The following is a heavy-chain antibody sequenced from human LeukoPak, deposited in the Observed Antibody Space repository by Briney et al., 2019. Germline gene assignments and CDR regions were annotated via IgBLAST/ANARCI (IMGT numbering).Heavy chain of an antibody. V-gene: IGHV3-30*04. CDR3: AKDGYSSGLFDY. D-gene: IGHD6-19*01. CDR2: ISYDGSNK. Sequence: PGRSLRLSCAASGFTFSSYAMHWVRQAPGKGLEWVAVISYDGSNKYYADSVKGRFTISRDNSKNTLYLQMNSLRAEDTAVYYCAKDGYSSGLFDYWGQGTLVTVSS. CDR1: GFTFSSYA. J-gene: IGHJ4*02.